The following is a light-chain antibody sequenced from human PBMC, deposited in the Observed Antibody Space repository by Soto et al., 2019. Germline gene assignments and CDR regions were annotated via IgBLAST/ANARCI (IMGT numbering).Light chain of an antibody. CDR3: QAWDSGAFVV. V-gene: IGLV3-1*01. CDR2: QDN. Sequence: SYELTQPPSVSVSPGQTATITCSGDKLGNKYACWYQQKPGQSPVLVIYQDNKRPSGIPERFSGSNSGNAATLTISGTQAMDEADYYCQAWDSGAFVVFGGGTKLTV. J-gene: IGLJ2*01. CDR1: KLGNKY.